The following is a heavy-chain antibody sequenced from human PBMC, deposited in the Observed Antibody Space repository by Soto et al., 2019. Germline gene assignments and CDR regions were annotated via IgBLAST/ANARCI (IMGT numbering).Heavy chain of an antibody. J-gene: IGHJ4*02. CDR3: AGLLGYCSSTSCPIDY. Sequence: SLRLSCAASGFTFSSYAMSWVRQAPGKGLEWVSAISGSGGSTYYADSVKGRFTISRDNSKNTLYLQMNSLRAEDTAVYYCAGLLGYCSSTSCPIDYWGQGTLVTVSS. CDR1: GFTFSSYA. D-gene: IGHD2-2*01. V-gene: IGHV3-23*01. CDR2: ISGSGGST.